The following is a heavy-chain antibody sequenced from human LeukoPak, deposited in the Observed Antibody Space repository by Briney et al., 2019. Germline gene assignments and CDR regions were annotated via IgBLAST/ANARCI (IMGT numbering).Heavy chain of an antibody. CDR3: ARDYCSSTSYYLDY. CDR2: INPNSGGT. V-gene: IGHV1-2*04. CDR1: GYTFTGYY. Sequence: ASVKVSCKASGYTFTGYYMHWVRQAPGQGLEWMGWINPNSGGTNYAQKFQGWVTMTRDTSISTAYMELSRLRSDDTAVYYCARDYCSSTSYYLDYWGQGTLVTVSS. J-gene: IGHJ4*02. D-gene: IGHD2-2*01.